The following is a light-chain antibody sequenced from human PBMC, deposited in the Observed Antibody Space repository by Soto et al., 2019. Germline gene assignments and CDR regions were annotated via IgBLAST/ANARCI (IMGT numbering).Light chain of an antibody. CDR1: QSVLYSSNNKNY. CDR3: QQYYSTPWT. Sequence: DIVMTQSPDSLAVSLGERATINCKSSQSVLYSSNNKNYLAWYQQKPGQPPKLLIYWASTRESGVPDRFSGSGSGTDFTLTISSIQAEDVAVYYCQQYYSTPWTFGPGSKVDIK. V-gene: IGKV4-1*01. CDR2: WAS. J-gene: IGKJ1*01.